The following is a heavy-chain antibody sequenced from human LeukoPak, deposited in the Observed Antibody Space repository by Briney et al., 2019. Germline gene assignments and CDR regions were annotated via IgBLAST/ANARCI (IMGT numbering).Heavy chain of an antibody. J-gene: IGHJ4*02. V-gene: IGHV3-30*02. Sequence: GGSLRLSCAASGFTFSNYAIHWVRQAPGKGLEWVASIRFNGNFYADYVKGRFTISRDNSKNTLYLQMNSLRAEDTAVYYCAKSLKVITPIDYWGQGTLVTVSS. CDR2: IRFNGN. CDR3: AKSLKVITPIDY. CDR1: GFTFSNYA. D-gene: IGHD3-3*01.